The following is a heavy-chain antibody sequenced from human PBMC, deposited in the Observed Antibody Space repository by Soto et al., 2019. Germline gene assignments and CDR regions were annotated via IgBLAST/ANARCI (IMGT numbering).Heavy chain of an antibody. CDR1: GGSISSYY. Sequence: PSETLFLTCTVSGGSISSYYWSWIRQPPGKGLEWIGYIYYSGSTNYNPSLKSRVTISVDTSKNQFSLKLSSVTAADTAVYYCARDQREKRWLQFYRPRAFDIWGQGTMVTVSS. CDR2: IYYSGST. J-gene: IGHJ3*02. V-gene: IGHV4-59*01. CDR3: ARDQREKRWLQFYRPRAFDI. D-gene: IGHD5-12*01.